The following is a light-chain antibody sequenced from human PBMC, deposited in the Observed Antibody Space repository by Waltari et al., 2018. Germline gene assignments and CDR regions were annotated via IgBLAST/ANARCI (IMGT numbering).Light chain of an antibody. V-gene: IGLV2-14*03. CDR3: SSYTSISTSVV. Sequence: QSALTQPASVSGSPGQSITISCTGTSRYVGGYDFVSWYQQYPGKAPKLVIYDVYYRPSGVSHRFSASKSGNTASLTISGLQTEDEADYYCSSYTSISTSVVFGGGTKLTVL. CDR2: DVY. J-gene: IGLJ2*01. CDR1: SRYVGGYDF.